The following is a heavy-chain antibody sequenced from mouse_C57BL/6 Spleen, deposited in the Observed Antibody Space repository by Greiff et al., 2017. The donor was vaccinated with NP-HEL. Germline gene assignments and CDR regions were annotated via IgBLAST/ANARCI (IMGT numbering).Heavy chain of an antibody. CDR2: ISDGGSYT. V-gene: IGHV5-4*03. CDR1: GFTFSSYA. Sequence: EVKLVESGGGLVKPGGSLKLSCAASGFTFSSYAMSWVRQTPETRLEWVATISDGGSYTYYPDNVKSRFTISRDNAKNKLYLQMSQLKSEDTAMYYCARVYPGPYYFDYWGQGTTLTVSS. CDR3: ARVYPGPYYFDY. J-gene: IGHJ2*01. D-gene: IGHD2-1*01.